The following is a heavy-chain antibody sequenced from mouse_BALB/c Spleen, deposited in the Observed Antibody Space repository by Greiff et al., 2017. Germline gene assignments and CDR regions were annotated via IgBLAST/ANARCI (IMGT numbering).Heavy chain of an antibody. CDR2: ISSGGST. CDR3: ARVRSSYDY. Sequence: EVQGVESGGGLVKPGGSLKLSCAASGFTFSSYAMSWVRQTPEKRLEWVASISSGGSTYYPDSVKGRFTISRDNARNILYLQMSSLRSEDTAMYYCARVRSSYDYWGQGTTLTVSS. J-gene: IGHJ2*01. CDR1: GFTFSSYA. D-gene: IGHD1-1*01. V-gene: IGHV5-6-5*01.